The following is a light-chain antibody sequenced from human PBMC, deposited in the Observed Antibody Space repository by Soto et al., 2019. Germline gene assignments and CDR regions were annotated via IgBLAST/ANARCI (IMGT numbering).Light chain of an antibody. CDR3: TSYVGSNIWV. CDR1: SSDVGAYKY. V-gene: IGLV2-8*01. CDR2: EVS. Sequence: QSVLTQPPSASGSPGQSVTISCTGTSSDVGAYKYVSWYQQYPGKAPKLMIYEVSKRPSGVPDRFSGSKSGNTASLTDSGLQAEDAADYYCTSYVGSNIWVFGGGTKLTVL. J-gene: IGLJ3*02.